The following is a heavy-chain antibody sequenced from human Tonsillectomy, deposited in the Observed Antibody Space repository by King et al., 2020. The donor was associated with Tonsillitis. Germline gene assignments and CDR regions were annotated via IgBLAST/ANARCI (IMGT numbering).Heavy chain of an antibody. D-gene: IGHD2/OR15-2a*01. CDR3: ACSLLYDSLWVTQTLGTVDY. J-gene: IGHJ4*01. V-gene: IGHV3-21*05. CDR1: GFTFSRYN. Sequence: VQLVESGGGLVKPGGSLRLSCAASGFTFSRYNLNWVRQAPGKGLEWISYISSSSDDIFYADSVRGRFTISRDNARNSLDLQMNSLRADATAVYYCACSLLYDSLWVTQTLGTVDYWGHGTLVTVSS. CDR2: ISSSSDDI.